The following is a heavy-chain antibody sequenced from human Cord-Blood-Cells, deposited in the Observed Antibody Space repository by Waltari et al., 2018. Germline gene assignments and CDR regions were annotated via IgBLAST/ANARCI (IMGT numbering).Heavy chain of an antibody. CDR1: GGTFSSYA. CDR2: IIPIFGTA. Sequence: QVQLVQSGAEVKKPGSSVKVSCQASGGTFSSYAISWVRLAPGQGLEWMGGIIPIFGTANYAQKFQGRVTITADESTSTAYMELSSLRSEDTAVYYCARFSDRTAALYYGMDVWGQGTTVTVSS. D-gene: IGHD6-13*01. J-gene: IGHJ6*02. V-gene: IGHV1-69*01. CDR3: ARFSDRTAALYYGMDV.